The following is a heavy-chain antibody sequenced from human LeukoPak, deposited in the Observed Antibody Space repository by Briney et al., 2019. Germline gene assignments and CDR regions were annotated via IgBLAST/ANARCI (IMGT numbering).Heavy chain of an antibody. J-gene: IGHJ5*02. Sequence: GGSLRLSCAASGFTVTSNYMSWGRQAPGQGLGLVSVIYSGGSTYYADSVTGRFTISSDNSKYTMYLQMNRLTVEDTAAYYCARNSDSYDIGWFDPWRQGTLVTVSS. CDR3: ARNSDSYDIGWFDP. D-gene: IGHD3-9*01. CDR2: IYSGGST. V-gene: IGHV3-53*01. CDR1: GFTVTSNY.